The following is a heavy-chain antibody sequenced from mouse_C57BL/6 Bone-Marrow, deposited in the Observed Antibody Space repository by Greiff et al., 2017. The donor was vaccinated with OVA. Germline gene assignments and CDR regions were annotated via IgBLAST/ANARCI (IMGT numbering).Heavy chain of an antibody. J-gene: IGHJ4*01. CDR3: ARGGLHAMDY. D-gene: IGHD3-1*01. Sequence: EVKLVESGGGLVQPGGSLKLSCAASGFTFSDYGMAWVRQAPRKGPEWVAFISNLAYSIYYADTVTGRFTISRENAKNTLYLEMSSLRSEDTAMYYCARGGLHAMDYWGQGTSVTVSS. CDR1: GFTFSDYG. CDR2: ISNLAYSI. V-gene: IGHV5-15*01.